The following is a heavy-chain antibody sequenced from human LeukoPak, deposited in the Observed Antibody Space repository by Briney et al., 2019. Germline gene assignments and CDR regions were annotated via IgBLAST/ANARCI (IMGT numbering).Heavy chain of an antibody. V-gene: IGHV4-34*01. CDR2: INHSGST. CDR3: ARGPGVAVMDV. D-gene: IGHD2-21*01. J-gene: IGHJ6*04. Sequence: SETLSLTCAVYGGSFSGYYWSWIRQPPGKGLEWIGEINHSGSTNYNPSLESRVTISVDTSKNQFSLKLSSVTAADTAVYYCARGPGVAVMDVWGKGTTVTVSS. CDR1: GGSFSGYY.